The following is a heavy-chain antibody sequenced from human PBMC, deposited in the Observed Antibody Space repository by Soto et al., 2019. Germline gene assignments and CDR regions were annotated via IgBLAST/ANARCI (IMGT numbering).Heavy chain of an antibody. CDR2: IKSDGSEQ. J-gene: IGHJ4*02. V-gene: IGHV3-7*03. D-gene: IGHD3-9*01. CDR1: GFTFTTYY. Sequence: PGGSLRLSCAASGFTFTTYYMTWVRQAPGKGLEWVAGIKSDGSEQYYVDSVKGRFTISRDNAKKSLYLQMNSLRAEDTALYYCSRENWFQDYWRQGTLVTVSS. CDR3: SRENWFQDY.